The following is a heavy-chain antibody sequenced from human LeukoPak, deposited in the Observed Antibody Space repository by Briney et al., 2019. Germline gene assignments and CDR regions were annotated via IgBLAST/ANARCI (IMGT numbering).Heavy chain of an antibody. D-gene: IGHD3-10*01. CDR3: ARAEGDYYGSGSYYYRAAFDI. CDR1: GYTFTSYG. J-gene: IGHJ3*02. Sequence: GTSVKVSCKPSGYTFTSYGISWVRQAPGQGLEWMGWISAYNGNTNYAQKLQGRVTMTTDTSTSTAYMELRSLRSDDTAVYYCARAEGDYYGSGSYYYRAAFDIWGQGTMVTVSS. V-gene: IGHV1-18*01. CDR2: ISAYNGNT.